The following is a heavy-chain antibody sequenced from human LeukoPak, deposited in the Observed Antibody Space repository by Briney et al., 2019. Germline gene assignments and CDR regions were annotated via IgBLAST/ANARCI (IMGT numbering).Heavy chain of an antibody. CDR3: ARGRRYYYGSGSCHFDY. V-gene: IGHV4-34*01. D-gene: IGHD3-10*01. CDR2: INHSGST. J-gene: IGHJ4*02. CDR1: GGCFSGYY. Sequence: SETLSLTCAVYGGCFSGYYWSWIRQPPGKGLEWIGEINHSGSTNYNPSLKSRVTISVDTSKNQFSLKLSSVTAADTAVYYCARGRRYYYGSGSCHFDYWGQGTLVTVSS.